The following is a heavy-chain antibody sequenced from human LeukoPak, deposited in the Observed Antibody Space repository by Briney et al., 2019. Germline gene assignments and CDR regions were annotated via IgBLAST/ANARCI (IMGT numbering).Heavy chain of an antibody. Sequence: GGSLRLSCAASGFTFSSYAMHWVRQAPGKGLEWVAVISYDGSNKYYADSVKGRFTISRDNSKNTLYLQMNSLRAEDTAVYYCAREMCSSTSCYLYYYYGMDVWGQGTTVTVSS. CDR1: GFTFSSYA. V-gene: IGHV3-30*01. J-gene: IGHJ6*02. CDR2: ISYDGSNK. CDR3: AREMCSSTSCYLYYYYGMDV. D-gene: IGHD2-2*01.